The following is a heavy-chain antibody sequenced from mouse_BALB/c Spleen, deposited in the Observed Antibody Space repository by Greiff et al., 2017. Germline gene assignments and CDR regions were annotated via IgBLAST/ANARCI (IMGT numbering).Heavy chain of an antibody. Sequence: EVQLQESGPGLVKPSQSLSLTCTVTGYSITSDYAWNWIRQFPGNKLEWMGYISYSGSTSYNPSLKSRISITRDTSKNQFFLQLNSVTTEDTATYYCARWGRLYGNPHYYAMDYWGQGTSVTVSS. J-gene: IGHJ4*01. CDR3: ARWGRLYGNPHYYAMDY. D-gene: IGHD2-1*01. V-gene: IGHV3-2*02. CDR2: ISYSGST. CDR1: GYSITSDYA.